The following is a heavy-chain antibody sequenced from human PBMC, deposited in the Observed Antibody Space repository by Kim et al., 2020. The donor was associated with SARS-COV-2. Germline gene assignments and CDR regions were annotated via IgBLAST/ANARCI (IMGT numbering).Heavy chain of an antibody. CDR3: ARANSSPGSLDFDY. D-gene: IGHD6-13*01. V-gene: IGHV3-11*05. Sequence: ADSVKGRFTISRDNAKNSLYLQMNSLRAEDTAVYYCARANSSPGSLDFDYWGQGTLVTVSS. J-gene: IGHJ4*02.